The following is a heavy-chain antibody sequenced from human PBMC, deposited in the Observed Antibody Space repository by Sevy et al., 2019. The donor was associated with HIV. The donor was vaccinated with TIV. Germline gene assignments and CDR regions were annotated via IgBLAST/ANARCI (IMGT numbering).Heavy chain of an antibody. D-gene: IGHD1-26*01. CDR3: VCGSYYHFDY. V-gene: IGHV4-39*01. CDR1: GASISSSSYY. Sequence: SETLSLTCTVSGASISSSSYYWGWIRQPPGKGLEWIGSIYYSGSTYHNPSLQSRVTIPEDASTNQFSLNLSSVTAADTAVYYCVCGSYYHFDYWGQGTLVTVSS. CDR2: IYYSGST. J-gene: IGHJ4*02.